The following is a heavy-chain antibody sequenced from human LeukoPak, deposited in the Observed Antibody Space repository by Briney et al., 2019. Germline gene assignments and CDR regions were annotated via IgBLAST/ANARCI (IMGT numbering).Heavy chain of an antibody. V-gene: IGHV4-30-4*01. CDR2: IYYSGDI. Sequence: PSETLSLTCTVSGGSVGSGDYYWGWVRQSPGTGLEWVGLIYYSGDINYNSSLKSRVFISRDTSSNQFSLKLSSVTAADTAVYYCARDVRLGGGLWGRGTLVTVSS. CDR3: ARDVRLGGGL. D-gene: IGHD1-1*01. J-gene: IGHJ4*02. CDR1: GGSVGSGDYY.